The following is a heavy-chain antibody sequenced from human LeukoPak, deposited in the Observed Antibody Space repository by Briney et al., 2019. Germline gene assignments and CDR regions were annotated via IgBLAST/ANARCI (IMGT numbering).Heavy chain of an antibody. V-gene: IGHV3-15*01. CDR3: TTDPYTMIAGRFNFDY. D-gene: IGHD3-22*01. CDR2: FRTTTDGGTT. CDR1: GFTFSNTW. Sequence: GGSLKLSCAASGFTFSNTWMTWVRQTPGRGLEWVAFFRTTTDGGTTDYAAPVKGRFTISRDDSKNTLYLQMNSLKTEDTAVYYCTTDPYTMIAGRFNFDYWGQGTLVTVSS. J-gene: IGHJ4*02.